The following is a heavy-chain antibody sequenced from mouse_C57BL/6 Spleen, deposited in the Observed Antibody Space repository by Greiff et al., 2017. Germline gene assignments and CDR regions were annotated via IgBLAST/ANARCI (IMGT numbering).Heavy chain of an antibody. J-gene: IGHJ1*03. V-gene: IGHV5-17*01. CDR3: ARGYYGSSHGWYVDV. D-gene: IGHD1-1*01. CDR1: GFTFSDYG. CDR2: ISSGSSII. Sequence: EVKLMESGGGLVKPGGSLKLSCAASGFTFSDYGMHWVRQAPEKGLEWVAYISSGSSIIYYAETVKGRFTISRDNAKNTLFLQMTSLRSEDTAMYYCARGYYGSSHGWYVDVWGTGTTVTVSS.